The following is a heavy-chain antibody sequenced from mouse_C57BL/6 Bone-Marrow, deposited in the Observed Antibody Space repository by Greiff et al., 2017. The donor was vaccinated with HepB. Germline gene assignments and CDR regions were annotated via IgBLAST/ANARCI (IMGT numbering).Heavy chain of an antibody. V-gene: IGHV1-81*01. J-gene: IGHJ2*01. D-gene: IGHD1-1*01. CDR1: GYTFTSYG. CDR2: IYPRSGNT. CDR3: AGTTVVARGNFDY. Sequence: VQRVESGAELARPGASVKLSCKASGYTFTSYGISWVKQRTGQGLEWIGEIYPRSGNTYYNEKFKGKATLTAEKSSSTAYMELRSLTSEDSAVYFCAGTTVVARGNFDYWGQGTTLTVSS.